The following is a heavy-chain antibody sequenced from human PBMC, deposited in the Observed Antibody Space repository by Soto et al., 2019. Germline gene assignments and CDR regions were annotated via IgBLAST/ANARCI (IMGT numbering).Heavy chain of an antibody. D-gene: IGHD3-22*01. CDR3: ARGNYYYDSSGYYYDYSGNNWFDP. CDR2: IYYSGST. CDR1: GGSISSGGYY. V-gene: IGHV4-31*03. J-gene: IGHJ5*02. Sequence: SETLSLTCTVSGGSISSGGYYWSWIRQHPGKGLEWIGYIYYSGSTYYNPSLKSRVTISVDTSKNQFSLKLSSVTAADTAVYYCARGNYYYDSSGYYYDYSGNNWFDPWGQGTLVTVSS.